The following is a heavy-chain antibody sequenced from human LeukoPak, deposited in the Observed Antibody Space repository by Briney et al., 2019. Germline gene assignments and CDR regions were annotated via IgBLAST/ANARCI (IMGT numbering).Heavy chain of an antibody. D-gene: IGHD3-3*01. J-gene: IGHJ6*02. Sequence: GGSLRLSCAASGFTFSSYWMHWVRQAPGKGLVWVSRINSDGSSTSYADSVKGRFTISRDYAKNTLYLQMNSLRAEDTAVYYCARDDYFWSGYDYGMDVWGQGTTVTVSS. CDR3: ARDDYFWSGYDYGMDV. V-gene: IGHV3-74*01. CDR2: INSDGSST. CDR1: GFTFSSYW.